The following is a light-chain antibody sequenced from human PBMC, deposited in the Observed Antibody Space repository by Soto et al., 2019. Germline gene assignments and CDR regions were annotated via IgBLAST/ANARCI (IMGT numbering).Light chain of an antibody. J-gene: IGKJ3*01. V-gene: IGKV3-11*01. CDR1: QSVSTY. CDR2: GAS. CDR3: HQRSNWPPFT. Sequence: EVVLTQSPATLSLSPGERATLSCRASQSVSTYLAWYQQKPGQPPRLLIYGASNRATGTPARFGGSGSGTDFTLTISSLEPEDFAVYYWHQRSNWPPFTFGPGTKVDIK.